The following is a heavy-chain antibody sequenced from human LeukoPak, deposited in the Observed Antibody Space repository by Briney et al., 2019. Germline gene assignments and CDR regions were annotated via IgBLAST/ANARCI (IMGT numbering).Heavy chain of an antibody. V-gene: IGHV4-4*02. J-gene: IGHJ3*02. Sequence: PSETLSLTCVVSGGSISNENWWSWVRQPPGKGLEWIGEIHYRGGTNYNPSLRSRVTISVDTSKNQFSLKMTSVTAADTAVYYCATPNDAFNIWGQGTMVTVSS. CDR2: IHYRGGT. CDR1: GGSISNENW. CDR3: ATPNDAFNI.